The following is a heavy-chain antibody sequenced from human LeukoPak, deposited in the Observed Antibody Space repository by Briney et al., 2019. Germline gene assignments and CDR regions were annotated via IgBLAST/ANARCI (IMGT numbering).Heavy chain of an antibody. CDR3: AELGITMIGGV. CDR1: GFTFSSYA. Sequence: GGSLRLSCAASGFTFSSYAMHWVRQAPGKGLEWVAVISYDGSNKYYADSVKGRFTISRDNAKNSLYLQMNSLRAEDTAVYYCAELGITMIGGVWGKGTTVTIST. D-gene: IGHD3-10*02. CDR2: ISYDGSNK. J-gene: IGHJ6*04. V-gene: IGHV3-30*04.